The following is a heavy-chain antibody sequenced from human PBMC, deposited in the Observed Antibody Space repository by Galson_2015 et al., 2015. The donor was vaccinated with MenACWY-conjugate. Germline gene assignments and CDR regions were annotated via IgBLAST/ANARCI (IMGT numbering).Heavy chain of an antibody. J-gene: IGHJ3*02. CDR2: FDPEDGET. Sequence: VKVSCKVSGYTLTALSMHWVRQAPGKGLEWMGGFDPEDGETIYAQKFQGRVTMTEDTSTDTAYMELSSLRSEDTAVYYCATAHDSSGYYSDAFDIWGQGTMVTVSS. CDR1: GYTLTALS. CDR3: ATAHDSSGYYSDAFDI. V-gene: IGHV1-24*01. D-gene: IGHD3-22*01.